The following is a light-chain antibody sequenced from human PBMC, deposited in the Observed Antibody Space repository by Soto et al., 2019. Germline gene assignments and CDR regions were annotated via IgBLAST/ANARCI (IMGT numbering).Light chain of an antibody. J-gene: IGKJ1*01. V-gene: IGKV1-5*03. CDR2: KAS. Sequence: DIQMTQSPSTLSASVGDRVTITCRASQSISSWLAWYQQKPGKAPKLLIYKASTLKSGVPSRFSGSWSGTEFTLTISSLQPDDVATYYCQHYNSYSEALAQGTKVDIK. CDR1: QSISSW. CDR3: QHYNSYSEA.